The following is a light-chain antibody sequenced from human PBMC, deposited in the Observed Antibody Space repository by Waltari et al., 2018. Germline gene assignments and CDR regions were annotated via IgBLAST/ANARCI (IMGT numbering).Light chain of an antibody. J-gene: IGKJ5*01. CDR2: EAS. V-gene: IGKV3-15*01. CDR1: QSVSSN. CDR3: QQYNTWPPIT. Sequence: EIVMTQSPATLSVSPGVRATHSCRASQSVSSNLAWYQQKPGQTPRLLIYEASTRPTGIPARFSGSGSGTEFTLSISNLQSEDFAVYYCQQYNTWPPITFGQGTRLEIK.